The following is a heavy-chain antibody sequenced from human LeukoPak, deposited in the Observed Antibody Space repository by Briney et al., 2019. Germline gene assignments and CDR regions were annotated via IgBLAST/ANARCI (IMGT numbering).Heavy chain of an antibody. CDR3: ARDRWVVVAATGIRAFDI. CDR1: GYTFTSYY. CDR2: INPSGGST. J-gene: IGHJ3*02. Sequence: ASVKVSCKASGYTFTSYYMHWVRQAPGQGLEWMGIINPSGGSTSYAQKFQGRVTMTRDTSTSTVYMELSSLRSEDTAVYYCARDRWVVVAATGIRAFDIWGQGTMVTVSS. D-gene: IGHD2-15*01. V-gene: IGHV1-46*01.